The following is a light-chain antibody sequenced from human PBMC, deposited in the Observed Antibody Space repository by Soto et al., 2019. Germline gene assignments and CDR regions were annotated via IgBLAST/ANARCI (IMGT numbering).Light chain of an antibody. CDR3: QQFNNYPIT. CDR2: DAS. V-gene: IGKV1D-13*01. Sequence: AIQLTQSPSSLSASVGDRVTITCRASQGISSALAWYQQKPGKAPKLLIYDASSLESGVPSRFSGSGYGTDFTLTISSLQPEDFSTYYCQQFNNYPITFGQWTRLEIK. J-gene: IGKJ5*01. CDR1: QGISSA.